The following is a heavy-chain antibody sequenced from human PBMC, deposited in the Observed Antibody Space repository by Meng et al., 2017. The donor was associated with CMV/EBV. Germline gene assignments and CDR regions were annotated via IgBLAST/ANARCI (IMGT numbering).Heavy chain of an antibody. CDR1: RYTFPGYY. CDR2: INPNSGGT. Sequence: GHLDQSWAEVKKHGASGKVSCKAARYTFPGYYMHWMRQAPRQGLDGMGWINPNSGGTNYAQKFQGRVTMTRDTSISTAYMELSRLRSDDTAVYYCATYIGNYINWYFDLWGRGTLVTVSS. V-gene: IGHV1-2*02. J-gene: IGHJ2*01. CDR3: ATYIGNYINWYFDL. D-gene: IGHD1-7*01.